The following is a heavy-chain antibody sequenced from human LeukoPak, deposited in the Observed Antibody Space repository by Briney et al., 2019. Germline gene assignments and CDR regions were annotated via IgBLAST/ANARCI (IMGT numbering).Heavy chain of an antibody. J-gene: IGHJ4*02. CDR2: TYYRSKWYN. V-gene: IGHV6-1*01. Sequence: SQTLSLTCAISGDSVSSNSAAWNWIRQSPLRGLEWLGRTYYRSKWYNDYAVSVKSRITINPDTSKNQFSLRLNSVTPEDTAVYYCARDRGSYYGPIDYWGQGTLVTVSS. CDR3: ARDRGSYYGPIDY. CDR1: GDSVSSNSAA. D-gene: IGHD1-26*01.